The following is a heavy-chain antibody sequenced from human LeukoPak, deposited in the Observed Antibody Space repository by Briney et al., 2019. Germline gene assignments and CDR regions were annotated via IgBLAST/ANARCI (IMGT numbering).Heavy chain of an antibody. CDR3: ARGRDYGASYGMDV. D-gene: IGHD4-17*01. J-gene: IGHJ6*02. CDR1: GGSISSGSYY. Sequence: SETLSLTCTVSGGSISSGSYYWSWIRQPAGKGLEWIGRIYTSGSTNYNPSLKSRVTISVDTSKNQFSLKLSSVTAADTAVYYCARGRDYGASYGMDVWSQGTTVTVSS. V-gene: IGHV4-61*02. CDR2: IYTSGST.